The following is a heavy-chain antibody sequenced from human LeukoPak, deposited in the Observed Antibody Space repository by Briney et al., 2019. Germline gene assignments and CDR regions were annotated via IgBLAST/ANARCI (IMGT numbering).Heavy chain of an antibody. Sequence: GGSLRLFCAASGFTFSNYAMMWVRHAPGKAREWVSPVIGSGGKYYPDSVKGRLIISRDHSKHTLYLQMSSLRADDTALYYCGKGRGPAKGDYYNYYYYTDVWGKGTTVTVSS. J-gene: IGHJ6*03. CDR3: GKGRGPAKGDYYNYYYYTDV. CDR2: VIGSGGK. V-gene: IGHV3-23*01. D-gene: IGHD2-21*02. CDR1: GFTFSNYA.